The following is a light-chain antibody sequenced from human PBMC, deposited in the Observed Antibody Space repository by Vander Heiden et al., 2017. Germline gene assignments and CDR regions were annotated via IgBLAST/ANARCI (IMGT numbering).Light chain of an antibody. Sequence: QSALPQPRSLSGAPRPSVTISCTATSTDAGGYKYVSWYQHYPGKAPKLIIYDVNRRPSGVPDRFSGSKSGNTASLTISGLQAEDEAEYYCCSYAGSSTHVVFGGGSKLTVL. CDR1: STDAGGYKY. CDR2: DVN. J-gene: IGLJ2*01. CDR3: CSYAGSSTHVV. V-gene: IGLV2-11*01.